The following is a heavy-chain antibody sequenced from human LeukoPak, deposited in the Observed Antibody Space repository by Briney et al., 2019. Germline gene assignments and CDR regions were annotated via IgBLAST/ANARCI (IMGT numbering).Heavy chain of an antibody. CDR1: GGSTINYY. CDR2: IYYSGYT. CDR3: ARRQAVAAFDN. D-gene: IGHD6-19*01. J-gene: IGHJ4*02. V-gene: IGHV4-59*01. Sequence: SETPSLTCDVSGGSTINYYWSWIRQPPGKGLEWIGYIYYSGYTNYNPSLKSRVTISLDTSKKQFSLKLSSVTAADTAVYYCARRQAVAAFDNWGQGTLVTVSS.